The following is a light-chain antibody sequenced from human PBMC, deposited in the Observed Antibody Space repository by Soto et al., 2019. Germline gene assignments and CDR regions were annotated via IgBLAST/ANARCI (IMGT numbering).Light chain of an antibody. CDR3: QQRTDRPPWT. CDR1: QSIGLA. Sequence: EIVLTQSPATLSFSPRERATLSCRASQSIGLAIAWYQHKPGQAPRLLIFDASQRATGIPARFRGSGSGTDFTLSISSLEPEDFAVYYCQQRTDRPPWTFGQGTKVDIK. V-gene: IGKV3-11*01. J-gene: IGKJ1*01. CDR2: DAS.